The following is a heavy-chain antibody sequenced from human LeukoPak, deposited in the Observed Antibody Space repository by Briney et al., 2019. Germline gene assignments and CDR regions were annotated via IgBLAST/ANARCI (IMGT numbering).Heavy chain of an antibody. D-gene: IGHD1-1*01. CDR2: ISTSGSAT. CDR1: GFTFSDYY. J-gene: IGHJ4*02. V-gene: IGHV3-11*06. CDR3: ARVGATGTADY. Sequence: PGGSLRLSCAAFGFTFSDYYMSWIRQAPGTGLEWVSYISTSGSATNFADSVKGRFTISRDTTKNSLYLKMNSLRGEDTAVYYCARVGATGTADYWGQGTLVTVS.